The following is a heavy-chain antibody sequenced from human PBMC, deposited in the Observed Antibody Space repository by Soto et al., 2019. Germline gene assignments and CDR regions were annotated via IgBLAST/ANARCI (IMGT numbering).Heavy chain of an antibody. Sequence: GASVKVSCKDSGYTFTGYYMQWVRQAPGQGLEWMGWINPNSGGTNYAQKFQGWVTMTRDTSISTAYMELSRLRSDDTAVYYCARGFDSSGYSYYFDYWGQGTLVTVSS. CDR2: INPNSGGT. D-gene: IGHD3-22*01. J-gene: IGHJ4*02. CDR3: ARGFDSSGYSYYFDY. V-gene: IGHV1-2*04. CDR1: GYTFTGYY.